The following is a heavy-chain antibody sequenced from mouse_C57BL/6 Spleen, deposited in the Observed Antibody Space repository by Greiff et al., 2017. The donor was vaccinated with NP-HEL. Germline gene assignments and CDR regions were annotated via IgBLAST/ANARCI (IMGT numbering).Heavy chain of an antibody. Sequence: EVKLVESGPELVKPGASVKISCKASGYSFTGYYMNWVKQSPEKSLEWIGEINPSTGGTTYNQKFKAKATLTVDKSSSTAYMQLKSLTSEDSAVYYCARSGYYGQKGFDYWGQGTTLTVSS. J-gene: IGHJ2*01. D-gene: IGHD1-2*01. V-gene: IGHV1-42*01. CDR3: ARSGYYGQKGFDY. CDR1: GYSFTGYY. CDR2: INPSTGGT.